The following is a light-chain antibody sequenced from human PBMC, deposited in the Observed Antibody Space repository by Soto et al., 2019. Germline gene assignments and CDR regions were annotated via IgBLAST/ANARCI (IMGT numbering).Light chain of an antibody. Sequence: QSALTQPASVSGSPGQSITISCTGTSSDVGGYNYVSWYQQHPGKAPKLMIYDVSNRPSGVSNRFSGSKSGNKASLTISGFQAEDEADYYCSSYTSSSSYVFGTGTKVTVL. CDR1: SSDVGGYNY. V-gene: IGLV2-14*01. CDR2: DVS. J-gene: IGLJ1*01. CDR3: SSYTSSSSYV.